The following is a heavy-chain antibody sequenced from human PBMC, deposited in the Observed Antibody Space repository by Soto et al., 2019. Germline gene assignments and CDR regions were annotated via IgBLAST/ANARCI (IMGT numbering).Heavy chain of an antibody. V-gene: IGHV6-1*01. CDR2: TYYRSKWYN. D-gene: IGHD6-13*01. CDR3: ARGIAAAGHDAFDI. J-gene: IGHJ3*02. Sequence: PSQTLSLTCAISEDSVSSNSAAWNWIRQSPSRGLEWLGRTYYRSKWYNDYAVSVKSRITINPDTSKNQFSLQLNSVTPEDTAVYYRARGIAAAGHDAFDIWGQGTMVTVSS. CDR1: EDSVSSNSAA.